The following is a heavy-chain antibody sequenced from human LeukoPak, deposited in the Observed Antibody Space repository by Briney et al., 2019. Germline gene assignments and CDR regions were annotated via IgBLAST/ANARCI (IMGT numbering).Heavy chain of an antibody. D-gene: IGHD6-19*01. V-gene: IGHV4-39*07. CDR1: GGSISSNNHY. CDR3: ATAIPQRRTDTSGWYSNWFDP. CDR2: IYYSGTT. J-gene: IGHJ5*02. Sequence: PSETLSLTCTVSGGSISSNNHYWGWLRQPPGKGLEWMGRIYYSGTTFYRPSLITRATISLDTSKNQFSLQLRFVTAADTAVYYCATAIPQRRTDTSGWYSNWFDPWGQGTLVTVSS.